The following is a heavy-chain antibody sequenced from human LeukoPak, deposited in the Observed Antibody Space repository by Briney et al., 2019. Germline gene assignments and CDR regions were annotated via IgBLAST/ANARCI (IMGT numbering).Heavy chain of an antibody. CDR2: IYYSGST. Sequence: SETLSLTCTVSGGSISSYYWSWIRQPPGKGLEWIGHIYYSGSTNYNPSLKSRVTISVDTSKNQFSLKLSSVTAADTAVYYCARSYDFWSGYDFDYWGQGTLVTVSS. CDR1: GGSISSYY. J-gene: IGHJ4*02. D-gene: IGHD3-3*01. CDR3: ARSYDFWSGYDFDY. V-gene: IGHV4-59*01.